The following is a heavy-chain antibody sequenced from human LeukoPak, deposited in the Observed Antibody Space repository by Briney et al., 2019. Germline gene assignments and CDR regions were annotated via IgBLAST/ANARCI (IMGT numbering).Heavy chain of an antibody. D-gene: IGHD3-22*01. CDR3: ARDKNYDSSEHTTGDAFDI. V-gene: IGHV1-46*01. CDR1: GYTFTSYY. J-gene: IGHJ3*02. CDR2: INPSGGST. Sequence: ASVKVSCKASGYTFTSYYMHWVRQAPGQGLEWMGIINPSGGSTGYAQKFQGRVTMTRDMSTSTVYMELSSLRSEDTAVYYCARDKNYDSSEHTTGDAFDIWGQGTMVTVSS.